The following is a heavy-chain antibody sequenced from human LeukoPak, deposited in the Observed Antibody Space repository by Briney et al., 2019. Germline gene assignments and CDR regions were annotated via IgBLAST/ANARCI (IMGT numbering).Heavy chain of an antibody. Sequence: SETLSLTCAVYGGSFSGYYWSWIRQPPGKGLEWIGEINHSGSTNYNPSLKSRVNISVDTSKNQFSLKLSSVTAADTAVYYCARKLHFRGTRSLDYWGQGTLVTVSS. CDR2: INHSGST. CDR3: ARKLHFRGTRSLDY. CDR1: GGSFSGYY. J-gene: IGHJ4*02. D-gene: IGHD2-2*01. V-gene: IGHV4-34*01.